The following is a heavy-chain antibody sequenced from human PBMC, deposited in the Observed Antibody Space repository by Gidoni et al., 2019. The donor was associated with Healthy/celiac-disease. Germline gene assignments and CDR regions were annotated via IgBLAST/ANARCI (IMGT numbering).Heavy chain of an antibody. CDR3: AKDEADIVVVPAAIGAFDI. J-gene: IGHJ3*02. CDR2: ISGSGGST. CDR1: GFTFSSYA. V-gene: IGHV3-23*01. Sequence: EVQLLESGGGLVQPGGSLRLSCAASGFTFSSYAMSWVRQAPGKGLEGVSAISGSGGSTYYADSVKGRFTISRDNSKNTLYLQMNSLRAEDTAVYYCAKDEADIVVVPAAIGAFDIWGQGTMVTVSS. D-gene: IGHD2-2*02.